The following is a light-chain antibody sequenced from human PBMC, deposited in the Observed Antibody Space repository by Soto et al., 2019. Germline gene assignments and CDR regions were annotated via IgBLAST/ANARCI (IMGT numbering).Light chain of an antibody. Sequence: DIQLTQSPSSLSAAVGDRVTITCRASESVTIWLAWYQQKPGKAPRLLISAASTLEGGVPSRFSASGSGTEFTLTISSLQPDDVATYYCEQYDSRSPWTFGQGTKIESK. CDR1: ESVTIW. CDR3: EQYDSRSPWT. J-gene: IGKJ1*01. V-gene: IGKV1-5*01. CDR2: AAS.